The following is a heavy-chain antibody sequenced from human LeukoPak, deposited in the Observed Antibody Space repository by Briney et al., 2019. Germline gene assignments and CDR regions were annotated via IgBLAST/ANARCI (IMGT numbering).Heavy chain of an antibody. CDR1: GGSISSYY. J-gene: IGHJ4*02. V-gene: IGHV4-59*01. D-gene: IGHD6-13*01. CDR3: ARNLGGSSWVFDY. Sequence: SETLSLTCTVSGGSISSYYWSWIRQPPGKGLEWIGYIYYSGSTDYNPSLKSRATISVDTSKNQFSLKLSSVTAADTAVYYCARNLGGSSWVFDYWGQGTLVTVSS. CDR2: IYYSGST.